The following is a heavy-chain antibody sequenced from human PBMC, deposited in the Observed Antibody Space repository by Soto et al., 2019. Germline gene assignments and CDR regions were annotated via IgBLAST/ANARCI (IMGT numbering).Heavy chain of an antibody. V-gene: IGHV1-69*13. D-gene: IGHD2-21*01. CDR3: ARGGGPYVWFNEF. CDR2: ILPIFGTP. CDR1: GGTFSNSA. Sequence: ASVKVSCKASGGTFSNSAIIWVRQAPGQGLEWMGGILPIFGTPNYAQKFQGRLTISADEFSSTAYMELNILRSEDTAVYYCARGGGPYVWFNEFWGQGTLVTVSS. J-gene: IGHJ4*02.